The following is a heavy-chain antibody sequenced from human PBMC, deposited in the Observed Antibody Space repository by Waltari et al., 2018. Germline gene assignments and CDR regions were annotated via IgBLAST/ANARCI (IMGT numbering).Heavy chain of an antibody. J-gene: IGHJ4*02. CDR1: GGSISSSSYY. D-gene: IGHD6-19*01. V-gene: IGHV4-39*01. CDR2: IYYSGST. Sequence: QLQLQESVPGLVKPSDSLSLPCTVSGGSISSSSYYWGWIRHPPGKGLAWIGSIYYSGSTYYNPSLKSRVTISVDTSKNQFSLKLSSVTAADTAVYYCARLVMVAGIDYWGQGTLVTVSS. CDR3: ARLVMVAGIDY.